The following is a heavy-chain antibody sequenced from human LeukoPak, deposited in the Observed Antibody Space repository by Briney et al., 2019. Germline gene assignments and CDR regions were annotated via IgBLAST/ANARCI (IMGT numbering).Heavy chain of an antibody. D-gene: IGHD3-3*01. Sequence: PSETLSLTCTVSGYSISSGYYGGWIRQPPGKGLEWIGSIYHRGSTSHNPSLKRRVPITVHTTRSQFSLKLSSVTAADTAVYYCARDKGYDFHYYYYMDVWGKGTTVTVSS. CDR2: IYHRGST. V-gene: IGHV4-38-2*02. CDR3: ARDKGYDFHYYYYMDV. J-gene: IGHJ6*03. CDR1: GYSISSGYY.